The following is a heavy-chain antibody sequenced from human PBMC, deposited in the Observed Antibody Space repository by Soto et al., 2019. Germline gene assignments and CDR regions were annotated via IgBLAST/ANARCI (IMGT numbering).Heavy chain of an antibody. J-gene: IGHJ6*02. CDR2: ISSSSSTI. V-gene: IGHV3-48*02. CDR3: ARDLNGYSGYGMEV. Sequence: GGSLRLSCAASGFTFSSYSMNWVRQAPGKGLEWVSYISSSSSTIYYADSVKGRFTISRDNAKNSLYLQMNSPRDEDTAVYYCARDLNGYSGYGMEVWGQGTTVTVSS. CDR1: GFTFSSYS. D-gene: IGHD5-12*01.